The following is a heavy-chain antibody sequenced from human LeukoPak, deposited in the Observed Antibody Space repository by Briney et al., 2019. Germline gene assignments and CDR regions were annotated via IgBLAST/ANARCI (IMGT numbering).Heavy chain of an antibody. D-gene: IGHD5-18*01. V-gene: IGHV3-7*03. J-gene: IGHJ3*02. CDR3: AKSSHSYGNDALDI. Sequence: QPGESLRLSCAASGFTFSSYMMTWVRQAPGKGLEWVANIKPDGGEKFYVDSVRGRFTISRDNAKNSLYLQMNSLRAEDTAVYYCAKSSHSYGNDALDIWGQGTMVTVSS. CDR2: IKPDGGEK. CDR1: GFTFSSYM.